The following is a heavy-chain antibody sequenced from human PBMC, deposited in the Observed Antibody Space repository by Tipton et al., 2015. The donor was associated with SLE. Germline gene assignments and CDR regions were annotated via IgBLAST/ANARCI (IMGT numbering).Heavy chain of an antibody. Sequence: TLSLTCIVSGDSVGTTYWNWIRQPAGKGLAWIGRMYGTGETSYNPSLESRLTISADTSQNQIFLELNSVTAADTAVYYCARIRPGHGDPFDFWGQGILVTVSS. D-gene: IGHD3-3*01. CDR2: MYGTGET. CDR3: ARIRPGHGDPFDF. CDR1: GDSVGTTY. V-gene: IGHV4-4*07. J-gene: IGHJ4*02.